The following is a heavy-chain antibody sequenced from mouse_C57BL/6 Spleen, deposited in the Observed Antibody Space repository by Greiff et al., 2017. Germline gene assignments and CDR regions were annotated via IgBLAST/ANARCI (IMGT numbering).Heavy chain of an antibody. Sequence: EVQGVESGGGLVKPGGSLKLSCAASGFTFSDYGMHWVRQAPEKGLEWVAYISSGSSTIYYADTVKGRFTISRDNAKNTLFLQMTSLRSEDTAMYYCARGQYDYDEDWFAYWGQGTLVTVSA. CDR2: ISSGSSTI. D-gene: IGHD2-4*01. CDR1: GFTFSDYG. J-gene: IGHJ3*01. V-gene: IGHV5-17*01. CDR3: ARGQYDYDEDWFAY.